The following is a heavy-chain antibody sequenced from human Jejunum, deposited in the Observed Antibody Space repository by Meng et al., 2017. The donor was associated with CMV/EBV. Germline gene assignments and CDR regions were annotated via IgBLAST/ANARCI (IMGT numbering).Heavy chain of an antibody. CDR3: ARKYLSGSGIDY. J-gene: IGHJ4*02. Sequence: CKGSGYTFTNYALNWVRQAPGQGLKWVGVINSNTGNPMYAPGFTGRFVFSLDTSVNTAYLQINSLRAEDTAVYFCARKYLSGSGIDYWGQGTLVTVSS. D-gene: IGHD3-10*01. CDR2: INSNTGNP. V-gene: IGHV7-4-1*02. CDR1: GYTFTNYA.